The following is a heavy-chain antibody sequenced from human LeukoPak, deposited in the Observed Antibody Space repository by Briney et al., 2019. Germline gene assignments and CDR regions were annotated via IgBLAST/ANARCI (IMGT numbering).Heavy chain of an antibody. Sequence: GGSLRLSCATSGFTFDDYGMAWVRQAPGKGLEWVSVISSGGSTNYADSVKGRFTISRDNSKNTLNLQMNSLRAEDTAVYYCARDSMIVGWYFQHWGQGTLVTVSS. D-gene: IGHD3-22*01. CDR3: ARDSMIVGWYFQH. CDR1: GFTFDDYG. J-gene: IGHJ1*01. CDR2: ISSGGST. V-gene: IGHV3-66*01.